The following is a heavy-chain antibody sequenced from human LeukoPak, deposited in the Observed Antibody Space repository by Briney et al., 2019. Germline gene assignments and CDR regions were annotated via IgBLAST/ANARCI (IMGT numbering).Heavy chain of an antibody. V-gene: IGHV3-30*18. CDR2: ISYDGSNK. J-gene: IGHJ4*02. D-gene: IGHD5-12*01. CDR3: AKDLWGGVATINY. CDR1: GFTFSSYG. Sequence: GGSLRLSCAASGFTFSSYGMHWVRQAPGKGLEWVAVISYDGSNKYYADSVKGRFTISRDNSQNTLYLQMNSLRAEDTAVYYCAKDLWGGVATINYWGQGTLVTVSS.